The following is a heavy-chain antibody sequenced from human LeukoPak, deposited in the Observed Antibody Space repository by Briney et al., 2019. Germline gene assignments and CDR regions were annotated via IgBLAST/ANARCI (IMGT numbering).Heavy chain of an antibody. Sequence: GASLRLSCAASGFTFSSYATSWVRQAPGKGLEWVSAISGSGGSTYYADSVKGRFTISRDNSKNTLYLQMNSLRAEDTAVYYCAKGDSSGYYYFLYYFDYWGQGTLVTVSS. CDR2: ISGSGGST. CDR3: AKGDSSGYYYFLYYFDY. V-gene: IGHV3-23*01. CDR1: GFTFSSYA. D-gene: IGHD3-22*01. J-gene: IGHJ4*02.